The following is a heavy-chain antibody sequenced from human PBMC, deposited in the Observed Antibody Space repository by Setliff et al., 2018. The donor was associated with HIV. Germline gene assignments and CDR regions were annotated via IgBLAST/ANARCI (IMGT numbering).Heavy chain of an antibody. CDR3: AKDRITGYYNFWSGPNFDY. V-gene: IGHV3-74*01. J-gene: IGHJ4*02. CDR1: GFTLSNFW. D-gene: IGHD3-3*01. Sequence: PGGSLRLSCVASGFTLSNFWMHWVRQAPGKGLVWVSYINTDGSGATYADSVKGRFTISRDNSKNTLYLQMNSLRADDTAVYYCAKDRITGYYNFWSGPNFDYWGQGTLVTVSS. CDR2: INTDGSGA.